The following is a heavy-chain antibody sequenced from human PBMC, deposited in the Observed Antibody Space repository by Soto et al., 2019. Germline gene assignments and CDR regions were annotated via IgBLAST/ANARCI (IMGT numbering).Heavy chain of an antibody. CDR3: ARGINYAMDV. CDR2: ISPDGSVT. Sequence: VQLVESGGGSVQPGGSLRLSCAASGSTVSGHWMHWVRQEPGRGLVWVSLISPDGSVTTYADSVKGRFTISRDNAKNTLTLQMNRLRAEDTAVYYCARGINYAMDVWGQGTTVTVSS. CDR1: GSTVSGHW. V-gene: IGHV3-74*01. J-gene: IGHJ6*02.